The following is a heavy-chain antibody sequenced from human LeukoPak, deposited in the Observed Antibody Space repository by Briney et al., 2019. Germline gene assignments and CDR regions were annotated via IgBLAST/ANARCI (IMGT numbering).Heavy chain of an antibody. CDR3: ARDSNWNSGYFDY. J-gene: IGHJ4*02. Sequence: PSETLSLTCTVSGDSISSYYWSWIRQPPGKGLEWIGYIYYSGSTNYNPSLKSRVTISVDTSKNQFSLKLSSVTAADTAVYYCARDSNWNSGYFDYWGQGTLVTVSS. D-gene: IGHD1-7*01. CDR1: GDSISSYY. V-gene: IGHV4-59*01. CDR2: IYYSGST.